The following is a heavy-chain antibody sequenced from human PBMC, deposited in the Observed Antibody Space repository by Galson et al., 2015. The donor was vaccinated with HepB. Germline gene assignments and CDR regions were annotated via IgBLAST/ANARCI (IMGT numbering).Heavy chain of an antibody. CDR1: GYTFTNYY. V-gene: IGHV1-46*03. D-gene: IGHD5-18*01. CDR2: INPSGGST. Sequence: SVKVSCKASGYTFTNYYMHWVRQAPGQGLEWMGIINPSGGSTSYAQKFQGRVTMTRDTSTSTVYMEMSSLRSEDTAVYYCARRGGQRSSGYSYALDYGMDVWGQGTTVTVSS. J-gene: IGHJ6*02. CDR3: ARRGGQRSSGYSYALDYGMDV.